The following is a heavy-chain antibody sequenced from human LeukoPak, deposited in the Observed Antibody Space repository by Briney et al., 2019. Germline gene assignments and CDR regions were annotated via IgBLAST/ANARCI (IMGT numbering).Heavy chain of an antibody. CDR1: GFTFSSYA. J-gene: IGHJ4*02. Sequence: GGSLRLSCAASGFTFSSYAMSWVRQAPGKGLECVSAISGSCGSTYYADSVKGRFTISRDNSKNTLYLQMNSLRAEDTAVYYCADDNWNDVRSGYWGQGTLVTVSS. CDR2: ISGSCGST. V-gene: IGHV3-23*01. D-gene: IGHD1-20*01. CDR3: ADDNWNDVRSGY.